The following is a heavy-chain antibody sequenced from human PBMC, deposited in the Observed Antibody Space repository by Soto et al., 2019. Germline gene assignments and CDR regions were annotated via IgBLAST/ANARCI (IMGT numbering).Heavy chain of an antibody. J-gene: IGHJ4*02. CDR2: ILRVGSTT. CDR3: AKAARTTTLYNFDF. V-gene: IGHV3-23*03. CDR1: GFTFSSFG. D-gene: IGHD1-26*01. Sequence: GGSMRLAREVAGFTFSSFGMDWVRRAPGEGLEWVSLILRVGSTTFHADSVTGRFTISRHNCKITLFLYMNSLRAEDTAVYYCAKAARTTTLYNFDFWGQGALVTVSS.